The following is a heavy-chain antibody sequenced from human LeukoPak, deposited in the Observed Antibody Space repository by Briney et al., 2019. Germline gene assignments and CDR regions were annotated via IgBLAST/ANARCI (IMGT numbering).Heavy chain of an antibody. J-gene: IGHJ1*01. V-gene: IGHV1-2*02. Sequence: ASVKVSCKTSGHTFSDYYMYWVRQAPGQGPEWMGWINPNSGGTNYAQRFQGRVTMTRDTSINTAYMELRNLRSDDTAVYYCARGPEDFAVVVTATEYFLHWGQGTLVTVSP. CDR2: INPNSGGT. CDR1: GHTFSDYY. D-gene: IGHD2-21*02. CDR3: ARGPEDFAVVVTATEYFLH.